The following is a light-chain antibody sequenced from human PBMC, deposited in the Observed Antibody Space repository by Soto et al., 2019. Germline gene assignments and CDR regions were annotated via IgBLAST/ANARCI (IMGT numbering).Light chain of an antibody. V-gene: IGKV1-5*01. CDR1: QNVDDS. CDR2: DAS. J-gene: IGKJ5*01. CDR3: QRFHPKPIT. Sequence: DVPMTQSPSTVSASLGDRVTITCRASQNVDDSLAWYQQRPGKAPKLLIYDASILQSGVPSRFSGSGFGTEFTLTINGLEADDFAFYFCQRFHPKPITFGQGTRLDIK.